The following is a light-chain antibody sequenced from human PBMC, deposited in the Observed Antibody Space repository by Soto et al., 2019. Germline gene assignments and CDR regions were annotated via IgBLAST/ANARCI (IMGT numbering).Light chain of an antibody. CDR3: QQSFSIPFT. CDR2: DAS. V-gene: IGKV1-39*01. CDR1: QTIGKY. J-gene: IGKJ3*01. Sequence: DIQMTQSPSSLSATVGDRVTITCRASQTIGKYLIWYQQQPGKVPKLLIYDASYLQSGVPSRFSGSESGTDFTLNISDLRPEDFATYYCQQSFSIPFTFGPGTKVDIK.